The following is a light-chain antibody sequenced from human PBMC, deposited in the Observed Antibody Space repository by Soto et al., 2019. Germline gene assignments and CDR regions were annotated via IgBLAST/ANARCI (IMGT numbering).Light chain of an antibody. CDR3: QQLNSYPLT. Sequence: AIRMTQSPSSLSASPGDRVTITCRASQGISSYLAWYQQKPGKAPKLLIYGASTLQSGVPSRFSGSGSGTDFTLTISSLQPEDFATYYCQQLNSYPLTFGQGTRLEIK. CDR2: GAS. CDR1: QGISSY. V-gene: IGKV1-8*01. J-gene: IGKJ5*01.